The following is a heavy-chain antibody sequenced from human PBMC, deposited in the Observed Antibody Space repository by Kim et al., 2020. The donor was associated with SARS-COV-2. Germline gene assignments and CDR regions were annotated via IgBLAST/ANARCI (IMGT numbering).Heavy chain of an antibody. J-gene: IGHJ4*02. D-gene: IGHD3-9*01. Sequence: SETLSLTCTVSGGSISSGGYYWSWIRQHPGKGLEWIGYIYYSGSTYYNPSLKSRVTISVDTSKNQFSLKLSSVTAADTAVYYCARRTLLTGQTFDYWGQGTLVTVSS. V-gene: IGHV4-31*03. CDR2: IYYSGST. CDR1: GGSISSGGYY. CDR3: ARRTLLTGQTFDY.